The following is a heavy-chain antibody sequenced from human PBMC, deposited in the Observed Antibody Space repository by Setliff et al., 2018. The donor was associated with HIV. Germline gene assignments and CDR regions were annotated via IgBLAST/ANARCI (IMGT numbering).Heavy chain of an antibody. CDR3: VRGVQSPPHYSYYYMDV. D-gene: IGHD3-3*01. CDR1: GYTFTSYA. Sequence: SVKVSCKASGYTFTSYAISWVRQAPGQGPEWMGGIIPIFGTANYAQKFQGRVTITADKSTSTAYMELTSLRFDDTAMYYCVRGVQSPPHYSYYYMDVWGEGTMVTVSS. CDR2: IIPIFGTA. J-gene: IGHJ6*03. V-gene: IGHV1-69*06.